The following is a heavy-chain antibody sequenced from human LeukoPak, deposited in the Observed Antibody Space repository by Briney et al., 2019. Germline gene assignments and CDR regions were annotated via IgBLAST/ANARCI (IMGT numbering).Heavy chain of an antibody. D-gene: IGHD5-24*01. J-gene: IGHJ6*02. CDR2: IDPNSGGT. CDR3: ARVRGGDGYNFDYYYYGMDV. V-gene: IGHV1-2*02. CDR1: GYTFTGYY. Sequence: ASVKVSCKASGYTFTGYYMHWVRQAPGQGLEWMGWIDPNSGGTNYAQKFQGRVTMTRDTSISTAYMELSRLRSEDTAVYYCARVRGGDGYNFDYYYYGMDVWGQGTTVTVSS.